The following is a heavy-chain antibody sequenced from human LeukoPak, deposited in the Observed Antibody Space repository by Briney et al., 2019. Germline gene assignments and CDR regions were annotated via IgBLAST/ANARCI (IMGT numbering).Heavy chain of an antibody. J-gene: IGHJ4*02. Sequence: GGSLRLSCAASGFIFSNYAMSWVRQGPGKGLEWVAATSSSDPGTYHADSVRGRFTISRDNSKNTLYLQMNRLRVEDAAVYYCARAPVTSCRGAFCYPFDYWGQGTLVTVSS. CDR1: GFIFSNYA. D-gene: IGHD2-15*01. CDR2: TSSSDPGT. V-gene: IGHV3-23*01. CDR3: ARAPVTSCRGAFCYPFDY.